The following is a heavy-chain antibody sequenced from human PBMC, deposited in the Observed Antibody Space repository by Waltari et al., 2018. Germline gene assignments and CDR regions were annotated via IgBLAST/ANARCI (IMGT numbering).Heavy chain of an antibody. Sequence: QVQLQQSGPGLVKPSQTLPLTCAISGDSVSSNSAAWNWIRQSPSRVLEWLGRTYDRTKWYNDYAVSVKRRLTITPDTAKNQFALQRNSVTPEDTAVYYCAREPETAREDYYYYGMDVWGQGTTGTVSS. J-gene: IGHJ6*02. CDR1: GDSVSSNSAA. V-gene: IGHV6-1*01. CDR2: TYDRTKWYN. D-gene: IGHD5-18*01. CDR3: AREPETAREDYYYYGMDV.